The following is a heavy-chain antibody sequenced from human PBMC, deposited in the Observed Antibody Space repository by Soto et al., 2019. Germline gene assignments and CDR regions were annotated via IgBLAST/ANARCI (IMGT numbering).Heavy chain of an antibody. CDR2: IYYTGCT. Sequence: SETLCLSWTVSDGYSSGYYWSWIRQYTGKGLEWIGYIYYTGCTNDNPSLKSRFTISVDTSKNQFSLRLSSVTAADTAVYYCARLHCHSPNCVPLDPWGQGTPVTVSS. V-gene: IGHV4-59*08. CDR3: ARLHCHSPNCVPLDP. D-gene: IGHD2-2*01. CDR1: DGYSSGYY. J-gene: IGHJ5*02.